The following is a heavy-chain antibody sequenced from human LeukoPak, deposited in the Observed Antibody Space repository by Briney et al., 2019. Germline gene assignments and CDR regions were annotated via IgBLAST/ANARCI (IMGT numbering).Heavy chain of an antibody. V-gene: IGHV3-53*01. D-gene: IGHD6-6*01. CDR1: GFSVSSNY. J-gene: IGHJ4*02. Sequence: GGSLRLSCAASGFSVSSNYMSWVRRAPGKGLEYISVTYSSGTTFYADSVRDRFTISRDNSRNTLYLQMNSLRPEDTAVYYCAREPTYRSSLDFWGQGTLVTVSS. CDR2: TYSSGTT. CDR3: AREPTYRSSLDF.